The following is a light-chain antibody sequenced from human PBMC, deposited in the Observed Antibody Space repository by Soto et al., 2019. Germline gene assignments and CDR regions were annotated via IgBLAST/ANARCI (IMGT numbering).Light chain of an antibody. CDR3: QQYGSSPMT. CDR1: QSVNSRY. CDR2: GAS. J-gene: IGKJ1*01. V-gene: IGKV3-20*01. Sequence: EIVLTQSPGTLSLSPGERATLSCRASQSVNSRYLAWYQQKAGQAPRLLIYGASSRATGIPDRFSGSGSGTDFTLTISRLEPEDFAVYYCQQYGSSPMTFGQGTKVDIK.